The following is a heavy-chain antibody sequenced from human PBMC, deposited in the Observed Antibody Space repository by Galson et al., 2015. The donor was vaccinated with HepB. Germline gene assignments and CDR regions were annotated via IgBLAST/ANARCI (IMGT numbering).Heavy chain of an antibody. D-gene: IGHD6-19*01. CDR1: GFTFNNYA. J-gene: IGHJ4*02. CDR3: VKGIAVAGPPADY. Sequence: SVKVSCKGSGFTFNNYAIYWVRQAPGHGLQWMGWINSGGGNTKYSQIFQGRLTITRNTSANIAYMELRSLRSEDTAIYYCVKGIAVAGPPADYWGQGTLVTVSS. V-gene: IGHV1-3*01. CDR2: INSGGGNT.